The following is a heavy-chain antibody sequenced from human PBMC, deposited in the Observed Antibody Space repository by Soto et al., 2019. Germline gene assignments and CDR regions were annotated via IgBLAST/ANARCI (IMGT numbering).Heavy chain of an antibody. CDR3: AKVVVKGTMVRGVMEDGMDV. D-gene: IGHD3-10*01. CDR2: ISYDGSNK. V-gene: IGHV3-30*18. CDR1: GFTFSSYG. Sequence: QVQLVESGGGVVQPGRSLRLSCAASGFTFSSYGMHWVRQAPGKGLEWVAVISYDGSNKYYADSVKGRFTISRDNSKNTLYLQMNSLRAEDTAVYYCAKVVVKGTMVRGVMEDGMDVWGQGTTVTVSS. J-gene: IGHJ6*02.